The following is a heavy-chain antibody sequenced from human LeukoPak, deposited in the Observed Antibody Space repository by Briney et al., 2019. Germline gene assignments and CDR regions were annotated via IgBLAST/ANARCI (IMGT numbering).Heavy chain of an antibody. J-gene: IGHJ6*03. CDR3: ARETVGGTWYYMDV. CDR1: GFTFSSYE. CDR2: ISSSGSTI. Sequence: PGGSLRLSCAASGFTFSSYEMNWVRQAPGKGLEWVSYISSSGSTIYYADSVKGRFTISRDNSKNTLYLQMNSLRAEDTAVYYCARETVGGTWYYMDVWGKGTTVTISS. D-gene: IGHD1-26*01. V-gene: IGHV3-48*03.